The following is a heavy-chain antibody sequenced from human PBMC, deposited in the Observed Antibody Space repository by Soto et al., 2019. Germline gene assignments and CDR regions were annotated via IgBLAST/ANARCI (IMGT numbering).Heavy chain of an antibody. CDR1: GGSISSYS. D-gene: IGHD2-15*01. CDR2: MFFSGNS. CDR3: ARGPRGYCSDGVCTGWLDP. V-gene: IGHV4-59*01. Sequence: PSETLSLTCTVSGGSISSYSWSWIRQPPGKGLEWIGYMFFSGNSNYNPSLKSRVTISLDTSKNHFSLNLSSVTAADTAVYYCARGPRGYCSDGVCTGWLDPWGQGTLVTVS. J-gene: IGHJ5*02.